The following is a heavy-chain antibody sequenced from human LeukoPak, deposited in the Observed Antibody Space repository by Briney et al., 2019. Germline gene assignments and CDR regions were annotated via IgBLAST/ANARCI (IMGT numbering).Heavy chain of an antibody. CDR3: ARGGYYDSSGYHRY. CDR2: ISYDGSNK. Sequence: GGSLRLSCAASGLTFSSYAMHWVRQAPGKGLEWVAVISYDGSNKYYADSVKGRFTISRDNSKNTLYLQMNSLRAEDTAVYYCARGGYYDSSGYHRYWGQGTLVTVSS. CDR1: GLTFSSYA. J-gene: IGHJ4*02. D-gene: IGHD3-22*01. V-gene: IGHV3-30-3*01.